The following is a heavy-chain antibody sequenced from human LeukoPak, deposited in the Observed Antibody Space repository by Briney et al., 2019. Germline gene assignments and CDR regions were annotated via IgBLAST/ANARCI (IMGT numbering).Heavy chain of an antibody. CDR1: GFTFSDYY. V-gene: IGHV3-11*01. Sequence: GGSLRLSCAASGFTFSDYYMSWIRQAPGKGLEWISYISSSGDTIFYADSVKGRFTISRDNAKNSLYLQMNSLRAEDTALYYCARGLMGGYPLFEYWGQGALVTVSS. J-gene: IGHJ4*02. D-gene: IGHD3-22*01. CDR2: ISSSGDTI. CDR3: ARGLMGGYPLFEY.